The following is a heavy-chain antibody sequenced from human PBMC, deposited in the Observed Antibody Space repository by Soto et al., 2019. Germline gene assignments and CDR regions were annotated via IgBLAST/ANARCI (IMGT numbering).Heavy chain of an antibody. D-gene: IGHD4-4*01. Sequence: QVQVVESGGGVVQPGRSLRLSCAASGFTFSSYGMHWVRQAPGKGLEWVAVMSFDGSNKYYADSVKGRFTISRDNSRDTLYLQMNSLRPEDTAVYFCAKDSFGMTTLHYYGIDIWGQGTTVTVSS. CDR1: GFTFSSYG. CDR2: MSFDGSNK. V-gene: IGHV3-30*18. CDR3: AKDSFGMTTLHYYGIDI. J-gene: IGHJ6*02.